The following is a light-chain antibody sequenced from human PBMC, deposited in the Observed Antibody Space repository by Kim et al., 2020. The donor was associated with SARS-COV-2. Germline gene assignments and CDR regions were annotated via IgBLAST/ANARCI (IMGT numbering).Light chain of an antibody. CDR2: RDI. J-gene: IGLJ2*01. V-gene: IGLV3-9*01. CDR1: NIEKKN. CDR3: QVWDTTAV. Sequence: SYELTQPPSVSVALGQTTTIICGGNNIEKKNVHWYQQKPGQAPVLVMYRDINRPSGIPERFSGSNSGNAATLTISTAQAGDEADYYCQVWDTTAVFGGG.